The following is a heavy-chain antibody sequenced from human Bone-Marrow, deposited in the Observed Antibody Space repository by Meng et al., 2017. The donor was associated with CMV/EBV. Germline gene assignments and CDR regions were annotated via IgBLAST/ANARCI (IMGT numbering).Heavy chain of an antibody. CDR3: ARDYGWYVSDWYFDL. CDR2: ISSSGSTI. D-gene: IGHD6-19*01. Sequence: GESLKISCAASGFTFSSYEMNWVRQAPGKGLEWVSYISSSGSTIYYADSVKGRFTISRDNAKNSLYLQMNSLRAEDTAVYYCARDYGWYVSDWYFDLWGRGTLVTVSS. V-gene: IGHV3-48*03. CDR1: GFTFSSYE. J-gene: IGHJ2*01.